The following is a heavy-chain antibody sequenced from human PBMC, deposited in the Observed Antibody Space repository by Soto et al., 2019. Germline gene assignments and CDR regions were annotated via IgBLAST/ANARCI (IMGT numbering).Heavy chain of an antibody. CDR3: ASIALRHYRRSSGY. CDR2: IYYSGST. V-gene: IGHV4-39*01. J-gene: IGHJ4*02. CDR1: GGSISSSSYY. Sequence: QLQLQESGPGLVKPSETLSLTCTVSGGSISSSSYYWGWIRQPPGKGLEWIGSIYYSGSTYYNPSLQSWVALSVDTSKNQFSLQLSSVTAANTAVYYCASIALRHYRRSSGYRGQGTLVTVSS. D-gene: IGHD6-13*01.